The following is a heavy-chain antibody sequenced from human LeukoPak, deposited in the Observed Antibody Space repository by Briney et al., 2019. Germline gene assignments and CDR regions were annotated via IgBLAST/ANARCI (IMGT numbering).Heavy chain of an antibody. CDR2: INHSGST. CDR1: GGSFSGYY. J-gene: IGHJ4*02. Sequence: SETLSLTCAVYGGSFSGYYCSWIRQPPGKGLEWIGEINHSGSTNYNPSLKSRVTISVDTSKNQFSLKLSSVTAADTAVYYCARGHYNQWLRPPLNYWGQGTLVTVSS. D-gene: IGHD5-12*01. V-gene: IGHV4-34*01. CDR3: ARGHYNQWLRPPLNY.